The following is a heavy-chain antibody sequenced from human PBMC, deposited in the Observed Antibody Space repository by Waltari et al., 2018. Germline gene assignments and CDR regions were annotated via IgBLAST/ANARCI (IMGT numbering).Heavy chain of an antibody. CDR3: AREVLRLGELSLYVGGPDY. D-gene: IGHD3-16*02. V-gene: IGHV3-33*01. J-gene: IGHJ4*02. CDR1: GFTFSSFG. Sequence: QVQLVESGGGVVQPGRSLRLSCAASGFTFSSFGLHWVRQAHGTGLEWVAVIWYDGSNKYYADSVKGRFTISRDNSKNTLYLQMNSLRAEDTAVYYCAREVLRLGELSLYVGGPDYWGQGTLVTVSS. CDR2: IWYDGSNK.